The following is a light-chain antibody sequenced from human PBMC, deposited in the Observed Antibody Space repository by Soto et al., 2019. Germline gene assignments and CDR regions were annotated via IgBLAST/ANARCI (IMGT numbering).Light chain of an antibody. J-gene: IGKJ2*01. CDR1: ESIANY. Sequence: DIQMTQSPSSLSASVGDRVTITCRASESIANYLNWYQQKPGKAPNLLIYDASTLQTGVPSRFSGSGSGTDFTLTISSLQTEDFATYFCQQSYISPYTFGQGTKLDI. V-gene: IGKV1-39*01. CDR2: DAS. CDR3: QQSYISPYT.